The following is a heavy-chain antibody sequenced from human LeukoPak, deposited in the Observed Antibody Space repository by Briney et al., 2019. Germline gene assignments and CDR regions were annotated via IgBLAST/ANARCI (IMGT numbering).Heavy chain of an antibody. Sequence: GGALRLSCAASRFTFRSYSMNWVRQDPGTGLEWVSYISSSSSTIYYADYVKGRFTISRDNSKNTLYLQRNSLRAEDTAVYYCARVSRDPHPYSYDSSGYMNYWGQGTLVTVSS. D-gene: IGHD3-22*01. CDR3: ARVSRDPHPYSYDSSGYMNY. J-gene: IGHJ4*02. CDR1: RFTFRSYS. CDR2: ISSSSSTI. V-gene: IGHV3-48*01.